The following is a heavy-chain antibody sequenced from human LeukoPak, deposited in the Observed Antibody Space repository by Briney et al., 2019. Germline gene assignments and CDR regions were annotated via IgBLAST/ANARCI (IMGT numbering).Heavy chain of an antibody. CDR1: GYSISSGHY. D-gene: IGHD3-10*01. CDR3: ARRDYITIMFDY. CDR2: IYHSGST. J-gene: IGHJ4*02. V-gene: IGHV4-38-2*01. Sequence: SETLSLTCFVSGYSISSGHYWGWIRQPPGKGLEWIGSIYHSGSTYYNPSLNSRVTISVDTSKNQFSLKLSSVTAADTAVYYCARRDYITIMFDYWGQGTLVTVSS.